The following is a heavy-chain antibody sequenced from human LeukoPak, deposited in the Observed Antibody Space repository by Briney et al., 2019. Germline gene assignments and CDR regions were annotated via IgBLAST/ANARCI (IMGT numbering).Heavy chain of an antibody. J-gene: IGHJ6*02. CDR2: INSDGSST. CDR3: ATGTYCSSTSCYHYYCYGVDV. CDR1: GFTFSSYW. V-gene: IGHV3-74*01. Sequence: PGGSLRLSCAASGFTFSSYWMHWVRQAPGKGLVYVSRINSDGSSTSYADSVKGRFTISRDNAKNTLYLQMNSLRAEDTAVYYCATGTYCSSTSCYHYYCYGVDVWGQGTTVTVSS. D-gene: IGHD2-2*01.